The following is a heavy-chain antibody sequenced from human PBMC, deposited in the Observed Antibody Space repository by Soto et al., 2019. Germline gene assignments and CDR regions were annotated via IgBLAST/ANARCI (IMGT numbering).Heavy chain of an antibody. CDR3: ARDVVAGRYYYYYYMDV. Sequence: QVQLVQSGAEVKKPGASVKVSCKASGYTFTSYGISWVRQAPGQGLEWMGWISAYNGNTNYAQKLQGRGTMTTDTATSTAYMELRSLRSDDTAVYYCARDVVAGRYYYYYYMDVWGKGTTVTVSS. D-gene: IGHD6-19*01. V-gene: IGHV1-18*01. CDR2: ISAYNGNT. J-gene: IGHJ6*03. CDR1: GYTFTSYG.